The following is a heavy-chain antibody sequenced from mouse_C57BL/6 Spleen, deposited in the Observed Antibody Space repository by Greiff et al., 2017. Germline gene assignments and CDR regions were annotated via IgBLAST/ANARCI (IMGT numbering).Heavy chain of an antibody. Sequence: EVKVEESGGGLVKPGGSLKLSCAASGFTFSSYAMSWVRQTPEKRLEWVATISDGGSYTYYPDNVKGRFTISRDNAKNNLYLQMSHLKSEDTAMYYCAREDGFDYWGQGTTLTVSS. J-gene: IGHJ2*01. CDR3: AREDGFDY. CDR1: GFTFSSYA. CDR2: ISDGGSYT. V-gene: IGHV5-4*01.